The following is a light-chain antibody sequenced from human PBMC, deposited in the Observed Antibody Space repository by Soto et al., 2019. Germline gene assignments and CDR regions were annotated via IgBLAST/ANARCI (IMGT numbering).Light chain of an antibody. CDR1: SSDVGSYNL. V-gene: IGLV2-23*01. J-gene: IGLJ1*01. CDR3: CSYAGTITFV. Sequence: QSALTQPASVSGSPGQSITISCTGTSSDVGSYNLVSWYQQHPGKAPKLMIYEGNKRPSGVSNRFSGSKSANTASLTISGLQTEDEADYYCCSYAGTITFVFGTGTKVTDL. CDR2: EGN.